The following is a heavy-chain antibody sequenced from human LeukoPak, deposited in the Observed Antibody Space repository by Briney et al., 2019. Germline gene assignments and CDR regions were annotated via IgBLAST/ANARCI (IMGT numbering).Heavy chain of an antibody. J-gene: IGHJ3*02. V-gene: IGHV1-69*05. CDR2: IIPIFGTA. Sequence: SVKVSCKASGGTFSSYAISWVRQAPGQGLEWMGRIIPIFGTANYAQRFQGRVTITTDESTSTAYMELSSLRSEDTAVYYCASYYDSSGYYYIAFDIWGQGAMVTVSS. CDR1: GGTFSSYA. D-gene: IGHD3-22*01. CDR3: ASYYDSSGYYYIAFDI.